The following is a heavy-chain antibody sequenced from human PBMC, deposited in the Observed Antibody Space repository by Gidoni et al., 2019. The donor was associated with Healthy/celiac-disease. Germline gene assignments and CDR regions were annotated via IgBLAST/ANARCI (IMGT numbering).Heavy chain of an antibody. CDR3: AHRRLGYSSGWTARPAMFDP. CDR2: IYWDDDM. D-gene: IGHD6-19*01. J-gene: IGHJ5*02. Sequence: QITLKASGLTLVQPTQTPTLTCTFPGFSLSTSVVGVGWIRQPPGKALEWLALIYWDDDMRYSPSLKSRLTSTKDTSKNQVVLTMTNMEPVDTATYYCAHRRLGYSSGWTARPAMFDPWGQGTLVTVSS. V-gene: IGHV2-5*02. CDR1: GFSLSTSVVG.